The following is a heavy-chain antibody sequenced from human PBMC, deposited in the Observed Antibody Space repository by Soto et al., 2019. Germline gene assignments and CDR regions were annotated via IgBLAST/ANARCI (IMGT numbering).Heavy chain of an antibody. V-gene: IGHV3-7*03. CDR2: IKQDGSEK. Sequence: PGGSLRLSCAASGFTFSSYWMSWVRQAPGKGLEWVANIKQDGSEKYYVDSVKGRFTISRDNAKNSLYLQMNSLRAEDTAVYYCARSVLSYYYDSSGYDYWGQGTLVTVSS. D-gene: IGHD3-22*01. CDR3: ARSVLSYYYDSSGYDY. J-gene: IGHJ4*02. CDR1: GFTFSSYW.